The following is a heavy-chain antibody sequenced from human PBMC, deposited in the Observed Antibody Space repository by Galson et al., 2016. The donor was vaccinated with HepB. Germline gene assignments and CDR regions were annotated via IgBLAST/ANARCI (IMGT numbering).Heavy chain of an antibody. CDR1: GFTFDDYA. Sequence: SLRLSCAASGFTFDDYAMHWVRQAPGKGLEWVSGISWNSGSIGYADSVKGRFTISRDNAMHSLYLQMNSLRAEDTALYYCAKAGRYSSGWWYAFDIWGQGTMGTVSS. CDR3: AKAGRYSSGWWYAFDI. D-gene: IGHD6-19*01. CDR2: ISWNSGSI. V-gene: IGHV3-9*01. J-gene: IGHJ3*02.